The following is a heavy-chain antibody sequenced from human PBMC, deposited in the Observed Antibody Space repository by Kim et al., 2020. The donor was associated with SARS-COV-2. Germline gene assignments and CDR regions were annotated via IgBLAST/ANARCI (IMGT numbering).Heavy chain of an antibody. J-gene: IGHJ4*02. CDR3: AREAVAGSFDY. D-gene: IGHD6-19*01. Sequence: YSQKFQGRGSITRDTSATTAYLELSGLISEDTAVYYCAREAVAGSFDYWGQGSLVTVSS. V-gene: IGHV1-3*01.